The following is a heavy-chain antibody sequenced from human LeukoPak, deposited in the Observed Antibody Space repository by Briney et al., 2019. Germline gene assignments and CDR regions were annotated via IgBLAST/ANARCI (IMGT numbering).Heavy chain of an antibody. CDR2: IYSGGNT. V-gene: IGHV3-53*01. J-gene: IGHJ4*02. CDR3: ATGRDCSGGSCYSVY. D-gene: IGHD2-15*01. CDR1: GFTVSSNY. Sequence: GGSLRLSCAASGFTVSSNYMSWVRQAPGKGLEWVSVIYSGGNTYYADSVKGRFTISRDNSKNTLYLQMNSLRAEDTAVYYCATGRDCSGGSCYSVYWGQGTLVTVSS.